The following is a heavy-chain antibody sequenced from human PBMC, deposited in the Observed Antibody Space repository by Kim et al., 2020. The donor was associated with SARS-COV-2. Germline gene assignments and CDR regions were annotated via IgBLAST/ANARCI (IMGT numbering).Heavy chain of an antibody. CDR1: GGSFSGYY. CDR2: INHSGST. J-gene: IGHJ4*02. D-gene: IGHD5-18*01. V-gene: IGHV4-34*01. Sequence: SETLSLTCAVYGGSFSGYYWSWIRQPPGKGLEWIGEINHSGSTNYNPSLKSRVTISVDTSKNQFSLKLSSVTAADTAVYYCARVRWGYSYGLRYFDYWGQGTLVTVSS. CDR3: ARVRWGYSYGLRYFDY.